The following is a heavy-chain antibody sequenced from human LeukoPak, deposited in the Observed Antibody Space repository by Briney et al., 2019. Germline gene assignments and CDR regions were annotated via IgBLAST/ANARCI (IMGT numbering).Heavy chain of an antibody. CDR1: GFTFSPYT. CDR3: AREEDSTTIRSSYGMDV. Sequence: GRSLRLSCAGSGFTFSPYTMNWVRQAPGKGLEWVSCISKGGTYIYYADSVRGRFTISRDNAKNSLYLQMNSLRAEDTAVYYCAREEDSTTIRSSYGMDVWGQGTTVTVSS. V-gene: IGHV3-21*01. D-gene: IGHD2/OR15-2a*01. CDR2: ISKGGTYI. J-gene: IGHJ6*02.